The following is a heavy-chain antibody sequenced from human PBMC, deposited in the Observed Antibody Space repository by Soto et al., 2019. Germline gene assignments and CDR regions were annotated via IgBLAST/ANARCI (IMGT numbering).Heavy chain of an antibody. V-gene: IGHV4-4*02. J-gene: IGHJ6*02. Sequence: PSETLSLTCAVSGGSISSSNWWSWVRQPPGKGLEWIGEIYHSGSTNYNPSRKSRVTISVDKSKNQFSLKLSSVTAADTAVYYCAREGQWLVEFHYGMDVWGQGTTVTVSS. D-gene: IGHD6-19*01. CDR1: GGSISSSNW. CDR3: AREGQWLVEFHYGMDV. CDR2: IYHSGST.